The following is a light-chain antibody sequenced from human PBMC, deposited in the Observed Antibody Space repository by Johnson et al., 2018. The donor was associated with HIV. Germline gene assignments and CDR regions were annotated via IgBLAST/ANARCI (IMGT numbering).Light chain of an antibody. J-gene: IGLJ1*01. CDR2: ENN. V-gene: IGLV1-51*02. Sequence: QSVLTQPPSVSAAPGQKVTISCSGSSSNIGNNYVSWYQQLPGTAPKLLMFENNQRPSGIPDRFSGSKSGTSATLGITGLQTGDEADYYCGTWDTSLSAYVCGTATKVTVL. CDR1: SSNIGNNY. CDR3: GTWDTSLSAYV.